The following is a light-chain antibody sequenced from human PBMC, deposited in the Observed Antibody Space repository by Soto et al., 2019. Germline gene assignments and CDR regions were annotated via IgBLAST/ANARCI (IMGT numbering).Light chain of an antibody. CDR3: QQYYEWPRGT. Sequence: DIQMTQSPSSLSASVGDRVTITCRASQGISTYLVWYQQRQGRAPKLLIYDASSLLSGVPSRFSGSGSGTDFTLTISSLQSGDAAVYYCQQYYEWPRGTFGQGTKVEIK. J-gene: IGKJ1*01. CDR2: DAS. CDR1: QGISTY. V-gene: IGKV1-16*01.